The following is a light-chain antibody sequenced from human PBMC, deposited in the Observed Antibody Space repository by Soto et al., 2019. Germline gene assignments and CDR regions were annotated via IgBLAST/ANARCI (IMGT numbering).Light chain of an antibody. J-gene: IGKJ1*01. V-gene: IGKV3-20*01. CDR2: DAS. CDR1: HSVSRTY. CDR3: QQYGGSPRT. Sequence: EIVLTQSPGTLSLSPGEIATLSCRASHSVSRTYLAWYQQRPGQAPRLLISDASNRATGIPDRFSGSGSGTDFTLTISRLEPEDFALYYCQQYGGSPRTFGQGTKVDIK.